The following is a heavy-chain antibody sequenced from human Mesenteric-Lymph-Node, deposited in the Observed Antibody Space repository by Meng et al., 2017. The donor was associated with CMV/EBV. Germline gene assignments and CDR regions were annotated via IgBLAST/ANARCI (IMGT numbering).Heavy chain of an antibody. Sequence: SGGSISSGAYSWSWIRQPPGKGLEWIGYIYHSGNTYYSPSLKSRVTISVDRSKNQFSLELTSVTAADTAMYYCVRGYDETGYYSLGFWGQGTLVTVSS. V-gene: IGHV4-30-2*01. CDR3: VRGYDETGYYSLGF. D-gene: IGHD3-9*01. CDR1: GGSISSGAYS. J-gene: IGHJ4*02. CDR2: IYHSGNT.